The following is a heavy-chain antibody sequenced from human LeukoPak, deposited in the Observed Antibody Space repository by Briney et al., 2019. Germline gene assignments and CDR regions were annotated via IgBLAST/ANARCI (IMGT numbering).Heavy chain of an antibody. CDR1: GYTFTSYD. D-gene: IGHD2-8*02. V-gene: IGHV1-69*06. Sequence: ASVKVSCKASGYTFTSYDINWVRQAPGQGLEWMGGIIPIFGTANYAQKFQGRATITADKSTSTAYMELGSLRSEDTAVYYCARDGSGGGAFDIWGQGTMVTVSS. CDR2: IIPIFGTA. CDR3: ARDGSGGGAFDI. J-gene: IGHJ3*02.